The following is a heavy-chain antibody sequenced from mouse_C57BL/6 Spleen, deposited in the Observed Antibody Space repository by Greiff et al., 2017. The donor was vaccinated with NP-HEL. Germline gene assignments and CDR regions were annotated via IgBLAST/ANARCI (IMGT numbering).Heavy chain of an antibody. Sequence: EVMLVESGGGLVKPGGSLKLSCAASGFTFSSYAMSWVRQTPEKRLEWVATISDGGSYTYYPDNVKGRFTISRDNAKNNLYLQLSHLKTKDTSMYYCARDCYYANSYVDFDYWGQGTTLTVSS. J-gene: IGHJ2*01. CDR2: ISDGGSYT. CDR3: ARDCYYANSYVDFDY. V-gene: IGHV5-4*01. D-gene: IGHD1-1*01. CDR1: GFTFSSYA.